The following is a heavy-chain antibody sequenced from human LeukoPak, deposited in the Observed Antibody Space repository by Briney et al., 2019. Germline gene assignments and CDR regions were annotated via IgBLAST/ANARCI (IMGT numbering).Heavy chain of an antibody. V-gene: IGHV1-8*01. CDR3: ARSEEASDPYFDY. CDR1: GYTFTSYD. CDR2: MNPNSGNT. J-gene: IGHJ4*02. Sequence: GASVKVSCKASGYTFTSYDINWVRQATGQGLEWMGWMNPNSGNTGYAQKFQGRVTMTRNTSISTAYMELSSLRSEDTAVYYCARSEEASDPYFDYWGQGTLVTVSS.